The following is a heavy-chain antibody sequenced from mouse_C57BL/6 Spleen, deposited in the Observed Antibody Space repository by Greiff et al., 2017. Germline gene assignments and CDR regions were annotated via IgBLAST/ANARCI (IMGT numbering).Heavy chain of an antibody. CDR2: INPSNGGT. CDR1: GYTFTSYW. J-gene: IGHJ1*03. CDR3: ARRGGSNYWYFDV. D-gene: IGHD1-1*01. V-gene: IGHV1-53*01. Sequence: VQLQQPGTELVKPGASVKLSCKASGYTFTSYWMHWVKQRPGQGLEWIGNINPSNGGTNYNEKFKSKATLTVDKSSSTAYMQRSSLTSEYSAVYYCARRGGSNYWYFDVWGTGTTVTVSS.